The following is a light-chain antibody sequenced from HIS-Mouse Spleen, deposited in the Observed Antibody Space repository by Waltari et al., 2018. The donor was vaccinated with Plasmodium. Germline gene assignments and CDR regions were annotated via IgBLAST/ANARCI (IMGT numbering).Light chain of an antibody. Sequence: SYELTQPPSVSVSPGQTARITCSGDALPKKYAYWYQQKSGQAPVLLIYEDSKRPSGIPEGFSGSSSGTMATLTISGAQVEDEADYYCYSTDSSGNHRVFGGGTKLTVL. CDR1: ALPKKY. CDR3: YSTDSSGNHRV. J-gene: IGLJ3*02. V-gene: IGLV3-10*01. CDR2: EDS.